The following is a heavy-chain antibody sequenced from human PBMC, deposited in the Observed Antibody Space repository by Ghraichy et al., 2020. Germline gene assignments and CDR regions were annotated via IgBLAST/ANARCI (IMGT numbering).Heavy chain of an antibody. V-gene: IGHV4-34*01. D-gene: IGHD2-15*01. CDR2: INYVGST. CDR1: GGSIAGYY. CDR3: ARGRYCGGGACYPRPSNFDF. J-gene: IGHJ4*02. Sequence: SQTLSLTCAVYGGSIAGYYWSWIRQSPGRGLEWVGEINYVGSTIYNPSLDSRLLISLDMSRNQFSLKLTSVAAADTAVYYCARGRYCGGGACYPRPSNFDFGGRGILVTVSS.